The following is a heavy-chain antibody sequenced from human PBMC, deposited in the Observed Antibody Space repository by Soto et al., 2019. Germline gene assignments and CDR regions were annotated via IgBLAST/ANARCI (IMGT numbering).Heavy chain of an antibody. Sequence: ETLSLTCTVSGDSIRSSYWTWIRQAPGRGLEWIGDIYHTGTTNYNPSLKSRVSISVDASKNQFSLRLRSVTAADTAIYFCAKISAGSTDETMFTVFDHWGQGTLVTVFS. CDR1: GDSIRSSY. D-gene: IGHD2-8*02. V-gene: IGHV4-59*03. J-gene: IGHJ4*02. CDR2: IYHTGTT. CDR3: AKISAGSTDETMFTVFDH.